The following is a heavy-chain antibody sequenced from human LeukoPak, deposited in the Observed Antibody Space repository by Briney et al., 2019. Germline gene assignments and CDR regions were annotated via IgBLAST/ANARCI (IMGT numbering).Heavy chain of an antibody. J-gene: IGHJ4*02. CDR3: AKDYY. Sequence: GGSLRLSCAASGFTFDDYPMHWVRQGPEKGLEWLSLISGDGATTYYADSVKGRFTISRDNIKNSLYLQMNSLRTEDTALYYCAKDYYWGQGTLVTVSS. V-gene: IGHV3-43*02. CDR1: GFTFDDYP. CDR2: ISGDGATT.